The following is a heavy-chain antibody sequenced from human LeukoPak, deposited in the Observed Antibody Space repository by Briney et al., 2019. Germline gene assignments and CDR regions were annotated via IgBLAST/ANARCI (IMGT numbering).Heavy chain of an antibody. CDR1: GFTFSSYW. J-gene: IGHJ4*02. V-gene: IGHV3-7*01. D-gene: IGHD3-16*02. CDR2: IKQDGSEK. CDR3: ARDSGYDYVWGSYRYYFDY. Sequence: GGSLRLSCAASGFTFSSYWMSWARQAPGKGLEWVANIKQDGSEKYYVDSVKGRFTISRDNAKNSLYLQMNSLRAEDTAVYYCARDSGYDYVWGSYRYYFDYWGQGTLVTVSS.